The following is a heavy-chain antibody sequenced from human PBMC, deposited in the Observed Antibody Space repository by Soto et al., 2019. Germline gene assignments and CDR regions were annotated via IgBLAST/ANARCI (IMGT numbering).Heavy chain of an antibody. CDR2: ISWNSGSI. V-gene: IGHV3-9*01. D-gene: IGHD6-19*01. J-gene: IGHJ6*02. Sequence: EVQLVESGGGLVQPGRSLRLSCAASGFTFDDYAMHWVRQAPGKGLEWVSGISWNSGSIGYADSVKGRFTISRDNAKNSLYLQMNSLRAEDTDLYYCAKDIAVAKGYYYGMDVWGQGTTVTVSS. CDR3: AKDIAVAKGYYYGMDV. CDR1: GFTFDDYA.